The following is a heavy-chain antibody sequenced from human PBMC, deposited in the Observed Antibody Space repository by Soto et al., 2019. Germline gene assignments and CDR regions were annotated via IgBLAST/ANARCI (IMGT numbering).Heavy chain of an antibody. CDR3: ATVRDAYQIGTHYR. Sequence: EVQLLESGGGLVHPGGSLRLSCAASGFTFSNFAMSWVRQAPGKGLGWVSGISGSGSSTYYADSVKGRFTISRDDSRNTLFLQMPSLRAEDTALYYGATVRDAYQIGTHYRWGQGTLVTVSS. J-gene: IGHJ5*02. CDR2: ISGSGSST. V-gene: IGHV3-23*01. CDR1: GFTFSNFA. D-gene: IGHD2-2*01.